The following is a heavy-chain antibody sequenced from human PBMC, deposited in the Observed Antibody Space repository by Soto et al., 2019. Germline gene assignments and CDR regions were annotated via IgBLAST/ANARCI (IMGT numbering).Heavy chain of an antibody. CDR1: GFTFSTYA. Sequence: AESVGLSYAASGFTFSTYAMSWVRQAPGKGLEWVSTVTGTGGNTYYADSVKGRFTISRDNSDNTPYLEMNSLRAEDTAVYYCAKRLSYSTTWYFFDYWGQGT. J-gene: IGHJ4*02. V-gene: IGHV3-23*01. D-gene: IGHD6-13*01. CDR3: AKRLSYSTTWYFFDY. CDR2: VTGTGGNT.